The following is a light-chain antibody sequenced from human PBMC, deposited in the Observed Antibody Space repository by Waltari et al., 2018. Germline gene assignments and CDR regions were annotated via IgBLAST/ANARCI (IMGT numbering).Light chain of an antibody. V-gene: IGKV3-15*01. CDR2: RAS. CDR1: QSVGSN. CDR3: QQYNYWPPWT. J-gene: IGKJ1*01. Sequence: LMTQSPPTLSVSPGDRATLSCRASQSVGSNVAWYQPRPGQAPRLLISRASARATDIPARFSGSGSGTDFTLTISSVESEDVAVYYCQQYNYWPPWTFGQGTKVEI.